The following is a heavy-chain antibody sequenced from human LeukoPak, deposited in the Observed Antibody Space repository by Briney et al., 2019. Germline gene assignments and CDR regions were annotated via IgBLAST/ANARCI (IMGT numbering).Heavy chain of an antibody. Sequence: PGRSLRLSCAASGFTFSSSAMHWVRQAPGKGLEWVAVISYDGSNKYYADSVKGRFTISRDNSKNTLYLQMNSLRAEDTAVYYCAREDDWNYEDNWGQGALVTVSS. D-gene: IGHD1-7*01. J-gene: IGHJ4*02. CDR3: AREDDWNYEDN. V-gene: IGHV3-30-3*01. CDR1: GFTFSSSA. CDR2: ISYDGSNK.